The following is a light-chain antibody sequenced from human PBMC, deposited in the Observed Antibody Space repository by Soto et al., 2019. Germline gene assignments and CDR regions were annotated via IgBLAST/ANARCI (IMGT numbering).Light chain of an antibody. CDR3: CSYAGSYTHV. CDR2: DVT. Sequence: QSALTQSRSVSGSPGQSVTISCTGTSSDVGGYNFVSWYQHYPGKAPKLIIYDVTKRPSGVPDRFSGSKSGNTASLTISGLQTDDEADYYCCSYAGSYTHVFGTGTKVTVL. CDR1: SSDVGGYNF. V-gene: IGLV2-11*01. J-gene: IGLJ1*01.